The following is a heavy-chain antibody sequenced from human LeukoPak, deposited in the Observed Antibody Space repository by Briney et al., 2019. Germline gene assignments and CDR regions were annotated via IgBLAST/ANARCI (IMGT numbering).Heavy chain of an antibody. CDR2: ISWNSGSI. V-gene: IGHV3-9*01. CDR1: GFTFDDYA. Sequence: HPGGSLSLSCAASGFTFDDYAMHWVRQAPGKGLEWGSGISWNSGSIGYADSVKGRFTISRDNAKNSLYLQMNSLRAEDTALYYCARVGYSGYDHRRGAFDIWGQGTMVTVSS. CDR3: ARVGYSGYDHRRGAFDI. J-gene: IGHJ3*02. D-gene: IGHD5-12*01.